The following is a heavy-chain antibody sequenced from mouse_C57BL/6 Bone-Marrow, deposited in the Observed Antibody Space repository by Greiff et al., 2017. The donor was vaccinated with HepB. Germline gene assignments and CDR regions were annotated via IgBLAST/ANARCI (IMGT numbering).Heavy chain of an antibody. V-gene: IGHV1-69*01. Sequence: QVQLQQPGAELVMPGASVKLSCKASGYTFTSYWMHWVKQRPGQGLEWIGEIDPSDSYTNYNQKFKGKSTLTVDKSSSTAYMQLSSLTSEDSAVYYCARNRTGYFDYWGQGTTLTVS. D-gene: IGHD2-14*01. CDR2: IDPSDSYT. CDR3: ARNRTGYFDY. CDR1: GYTFTSYW. J-gene: IGHJ2*01.